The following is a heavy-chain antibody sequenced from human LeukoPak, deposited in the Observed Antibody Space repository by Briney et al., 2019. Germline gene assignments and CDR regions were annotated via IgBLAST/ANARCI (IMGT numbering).Heavy chain of an antibody. CDR1: GGSISSHY. Sequence: SETLSPTCTVSGGSISSHYWSWVPQPPGKGLEWIGYTYNSGSTNYNPSLKSRVTISVDTPKHQFSLKLSSVTAADTAVYYCGRSIIVVVPAATHNWFDPWGRGTLVTISS. V-gene: IGHV4-59*11. D-gene: IGHD2-2*01. J-gene: IGHJ5*02. CDR2: TYNSGST. CDR3: GRSIIVVVPAATHNWFDP.